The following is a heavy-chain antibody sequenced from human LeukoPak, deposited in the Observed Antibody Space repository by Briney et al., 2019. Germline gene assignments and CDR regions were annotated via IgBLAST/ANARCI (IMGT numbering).Heavy chain of an antibody. Sequence: GGSLRLSCAASGFTFSSYWMSWVRQAPGKGLEWVGNIKRDGSEKYYVDSVKGRFTISRDNAKNSLCLQMNSLRAEDTAGYYCARNAGGYQLLNSFDYWGQGTLVTVSS. CDR1: GFTFSSYW. V-gene: IGHV3-7*01. D-gene: IGHD1-7*01. J-gene: IGHJ4*02. CDR3: ARNAGGYQLLNSFDY. CDR2: IKRDGSEK.